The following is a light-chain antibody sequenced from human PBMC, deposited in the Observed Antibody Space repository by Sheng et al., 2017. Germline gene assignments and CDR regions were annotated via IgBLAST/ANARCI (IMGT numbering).Light chain of an antibody. CDR2: EDN. CDR3: QSYDSSTPVV. Sequence: NFMLTQPHSVSESPGKTVTISCTRSSGSIASNYVQWYQQRPGSSPTTVIYEDNQRPSGVPDRFSGSIDSSSNSASLTISGLKTEDEADYYCQSYDSSTPVVFGGGTKLTV. J-gene: IGLJ2*01. CDR1: SGSIASNY. V-gene: IGLV6-57*01.